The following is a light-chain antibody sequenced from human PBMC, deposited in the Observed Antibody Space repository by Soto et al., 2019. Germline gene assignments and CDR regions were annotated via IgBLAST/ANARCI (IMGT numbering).Light chain of an antibody. V-gene: IGLV2-23*01. J-gene: IGLJ1*01. CDR1: SSDVGSYNL. CDR3: CSFASSESYV. Sequence: QSALTQPASVSGSPGQSITISCTGTSSDVGSYNLVSWYQQHPGKAPKLMIYEGSKRPSGVSNRFSGSKSGNTASLTISGLQAEDEADYYCCSFASSESYVFGTGTKVTVL. CDR2: EGS.